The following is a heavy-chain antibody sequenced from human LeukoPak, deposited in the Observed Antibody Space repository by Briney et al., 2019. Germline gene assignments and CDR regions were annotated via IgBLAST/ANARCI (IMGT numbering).Heavy chain of an antibody. CDR3: ARLEAGYSSSWVDY. V-gene: IGHV3-53*01. J-gene: IGHJ4*02. Sequence: PGGSLRLSCAASGFTVSSNYMTWVRQAPGKGLEWVSVIYSGGSTYYADSVKGRFTISRDNSKNTVYLQMNSLRAEDTAVYYCARLEAGYSSSWVDYWGQGTLVTVSS. CDR2: IYSGGST. D-gene: IGHD6-13*01. CDR1: GFTVSSNY.